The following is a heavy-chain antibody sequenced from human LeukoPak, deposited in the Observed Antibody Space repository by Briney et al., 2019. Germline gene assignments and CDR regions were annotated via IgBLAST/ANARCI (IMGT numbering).Heavy chain of an antibody. V-gene: IGHV4-4*02. J-gene: IGHJ4*02. CDR1: GGSISSSSSIC. D-gene: IGHD4-23*01. CDR3: ARNGGNSDYDY. Sequence: NPSETLSLTCAVSGGSISSSSSICWTWVRQPPGEGLEWIGEIYHNGATNYNPSLKSRVTMLLDKSKNQFFLKLNSVTAADTAVYYCARNGGNSDYDYWGQGTLVTVSA. CDR2: IYHNGAT.